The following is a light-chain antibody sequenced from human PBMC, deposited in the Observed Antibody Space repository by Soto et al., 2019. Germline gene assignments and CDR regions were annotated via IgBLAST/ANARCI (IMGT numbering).Light chain of an antibody. V-gene: IGKV1-33*01. CDR2: DAS. Sequence: DIQMTQSPSPLSASVGDRVIITCQASQDIRNYLNWYQKKPGKAPKRLIYDASRLETGVPSRFSGSGSGTEFTFTISSLQPEDFATYYCQQYADQFTFGPGTKVDVK. CDR3: QQYADQFT. J-gene: IGKJ3*01. CDR1: QDIRNY.